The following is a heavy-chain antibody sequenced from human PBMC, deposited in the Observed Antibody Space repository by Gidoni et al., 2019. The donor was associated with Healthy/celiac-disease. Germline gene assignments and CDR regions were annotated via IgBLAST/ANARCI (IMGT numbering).Heavy chain of an antibody. V-gene: IGHV4-39*07. D-gene: IGHD5-12*01. J-gene: IGHJ4*02. Sequence: QLQLQESGPGLAKPSETLSLTCTVSGGSISSSSYYWGWIRQPPGKGLEWIGSTYYRWTTYYHPPLKSPFTISVDTSKNQFSLKLSSVTAADTAVFYCARYGDYDFDYWGQGTLVTVSS. CDR2: TYYRWTT. CDR1: GGSISSSSYY. CDR3: ARYGDYDFDY.